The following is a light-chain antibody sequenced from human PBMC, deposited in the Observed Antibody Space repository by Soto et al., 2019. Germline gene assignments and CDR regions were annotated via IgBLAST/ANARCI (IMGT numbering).Light chain of an antibody. CDR3: QQYNSYWT. CDR1: QSISSW. CDR2: KAS. V-gene: IGKV1-5*03. J-gene: IGKJ1*01. Sequence: DIQMTQSPSTLSASVGDRVTITCRASQSISSWLAWYQQKPGTAPKLLIYKASSLETGVPSRFIGSGSGTEFTLNISSLQPDDFATYYCQQYNSYWTFGQGTKVEMK.